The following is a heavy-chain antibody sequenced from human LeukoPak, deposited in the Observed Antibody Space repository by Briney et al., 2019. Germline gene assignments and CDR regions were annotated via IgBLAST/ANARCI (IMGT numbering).Heavy chain of an antibody. J-gene: IGHJ3*02. CDR3: ARDPGLLVPGAFDI. Sequence: EPSETLSLTCTVSGGSISSSSYYWGWIRQPPGKGLEWIGSIYYSGSTYYNPSLKSRVTISVDTSKNQFSLKLSSVTAADTAVYYCARDPGLLVPGAFDIWGQGTMVTVSS. V-gene: IGHV4-39*07. D-gene: IGHD3-22*01. CDR1: GGSISSSSYY. CDR2: IYYSGST.